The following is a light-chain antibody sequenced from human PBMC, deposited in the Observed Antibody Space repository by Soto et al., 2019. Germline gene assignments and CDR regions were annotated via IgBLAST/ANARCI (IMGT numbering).Light chain of an antibody. J-gene: IGLJ1*01. Sequence: AVVRPPRTETVAPGQRVTISCTGSSPNIGAGYDVHWYQQLPGTAPKLLIYGNSNRPSGVPDRFSGSKSGTSGSLTITGLQAEDEADYYCKTYDSSLIGYVFGTGTKV. CDR2: GNS. CDR1: SPNIGAGYD. V-gene: IGLV1-40*01. CDR3: KTYDSSLIGYV.